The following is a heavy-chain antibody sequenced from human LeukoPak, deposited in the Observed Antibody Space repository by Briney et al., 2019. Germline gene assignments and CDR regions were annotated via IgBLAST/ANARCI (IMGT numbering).Heavy chain of an antibody. Sequence: GGSLRLSCAASGFIFSNAWMSWVRQAPGKGLAWVGRIKSKTDGGTTDYAAPVKGRFTISRDDSKNTLYLQMNSLKTEDTAVYYCTRKVVVPAAMVDYWGQGTLVTVSS. D-gene: IGHD2-2*01. CDR1: GFIFSNAW. CDR3: TRKVVVPAAMVDY. V-gene: IGHV3-15*01. J-gene: IGHJ4*02. CDR2: IKSKTDGGTT.